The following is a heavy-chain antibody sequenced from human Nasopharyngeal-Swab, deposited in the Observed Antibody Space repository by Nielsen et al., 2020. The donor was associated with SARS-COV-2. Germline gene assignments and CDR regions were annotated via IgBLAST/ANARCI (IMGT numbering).Heavy chain of an antibody. CDR2: IYHSGST. CDR3: ARVPPRYCSSTSCYTTPGDY. CDR1: GGSISSSNW. Sequence: SETLSLTCAVSGGSISSSNWWSWVRQPPGKGLEWIGEIYHSGSTNYNPSLKSRVTISVDKSKNQFSLKLSSVTAAETAVYYCARVPPRYCSSTSCYTTPGDYWGQGTLVTVSS. D-gene: IGHD2-2*02. J-gene: IGHJ4*02. V-gene: IGHV4-4*02.